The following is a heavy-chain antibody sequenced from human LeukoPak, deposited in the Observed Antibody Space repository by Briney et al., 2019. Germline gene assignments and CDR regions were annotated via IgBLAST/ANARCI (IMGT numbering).Heavy chain of an antibody. CDR2: IYYSGST. J-gene: IGHJ6*03. D-gene: IGHD2-8*01. Sequence: PSETLSLTCTVSGGSISSYYWSWIRQPPGKGLEWIGYIYYSGSTNYNPSLKSRVTISVDTSKNQFSLKLSSVTAADTAVYYCARTPRMVYGRYYYYMDVWGKGTTVTVSS. V-gene: IGHV4-59*01. CDR3: ARTPRMVYGRYYYYMDV. CDR1: GGSISSYY.